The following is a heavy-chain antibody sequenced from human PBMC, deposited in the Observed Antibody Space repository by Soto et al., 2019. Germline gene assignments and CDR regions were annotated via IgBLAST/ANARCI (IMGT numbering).Heavy chain of an antibody. CDR1: GFTFSTYA. V-gene: IGHV3-23*01. CDR2: VSASGLNT. D-gene: IGHD1-1*01. J-gene: IGHJ4*02. Sequence: EVQLLESGGKLVQPGGSLTLSCAASGFTFSTYAMAWVRQAPGKGLEWVSGVSASGLNTDYADPVKGRFYISRDNSKNTVSLHMNSLRAEDTALYYCAKERPRRTAGYFFDYCGQGTPVTVSS. CDR3: AKERPRRTAGYFFDY.